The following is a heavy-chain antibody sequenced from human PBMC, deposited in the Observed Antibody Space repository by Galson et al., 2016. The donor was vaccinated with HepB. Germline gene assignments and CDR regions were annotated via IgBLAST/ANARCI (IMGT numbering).Heavy chain of an antibody. J-gene: IGHJ4*02. V-gene: IGHV3-43*02. CDR3: AKGDGGYYLVVDS. CDR1: GFTFDDYA. Sequence: SLRLSCAASGFTFDDYAMHWVRQVPGKGLEWVSLISGDGGGTYYADSVKGRFTISRDNSKTSLYLQRNTLRTEDTALYYCAKGDGGYYLVVDSWGQGTLVTVSS. D-gene: IGHD4-17*01. CDR2: ISGDGGGT.